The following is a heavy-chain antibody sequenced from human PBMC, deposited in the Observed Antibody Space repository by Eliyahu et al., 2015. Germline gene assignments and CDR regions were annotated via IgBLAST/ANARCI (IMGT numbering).Heavy chain of an antibody. J-gene: IGHJ4*02. CDR1: GFTFPIYA. D-gene: IGHD1-1*01. V-gene: IGHV3-23*01. CDR3: AKETWNEGAFDS. Sequence: EVQLLESGGGLVQPGGSLRXSCXXSGFTFPIYAMSWLRQAPGKGLEWVSVSTMSGSGSGTYYADSVKGRFTISRDNSKNTLFLQMNSLRVEDTAVYYCAKETWNEGAFDSWGQGTLVTVSS. CDR2: MSGSGSGT.